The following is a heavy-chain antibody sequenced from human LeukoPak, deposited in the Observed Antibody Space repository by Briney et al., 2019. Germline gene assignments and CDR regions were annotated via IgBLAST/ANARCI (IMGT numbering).Heavy chain of an antibody. CDR2: TSAYNGQT. D-gene: IGHD3-10*01. J-gene: IGHJ4*02. Sequence: ASVKVSCKASGYTLTSYGISWVRQAPGQGLEWMGCTSAYNGQTNYAQKFQARVTMTTDTSTTTAYMELRNLRSDDTAVYYCARDLIVPVGMTGSGSYSTDYWGQGTLVTVSS. CDR1: GYTLTSYG. V-gene: IGHV1-18*01. CDR3: ARDLIVPVGMTGSGSYSTDY.